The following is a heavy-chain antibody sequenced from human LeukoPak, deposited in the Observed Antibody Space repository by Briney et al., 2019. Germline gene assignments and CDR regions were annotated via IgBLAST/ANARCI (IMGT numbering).Heavy chain of an antibody. D-gene: IGHD6-19*01. Sequence: PGGSLRLSCAGSGFTFSSHGMHWVRQAPGKGLEWVAVIWYDGSNKYYADSVKGRFTISRDNSKNTLYLQMNSLRAEDTAVYYCARLFSVAKEFDYWGQGTLVTVSS. J-gene: IGHJ4*02. CDR2: IWYDGSNK. CDR1: GFTFSSHG. CDR3: ARLFSVAKEFDY. V-gene: IGHV3-33*01.